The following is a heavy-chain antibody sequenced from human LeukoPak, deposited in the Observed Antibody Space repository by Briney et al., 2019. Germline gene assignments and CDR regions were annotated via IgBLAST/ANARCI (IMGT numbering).Heavy chain of an antibody. CDR1: GYTFTSYG. D-gene: IGHD2-2*02. CDR3: ARTRGYCSSTSCYREDAFDI. V-gene: IGHV1-69*13. CDR2: IIPIFGTA. J-gene: IGHJ3*02. Sequence: SVKVSCKASGYTFTSYGISWVRQAPGQGLEWMGGIIPIFGTANYAQKFQGRVTITADESTSTAYMELSSLRSEDTAVYYCARTRGYCSSTSCYREDAFDIWGQGTMVTVSS.